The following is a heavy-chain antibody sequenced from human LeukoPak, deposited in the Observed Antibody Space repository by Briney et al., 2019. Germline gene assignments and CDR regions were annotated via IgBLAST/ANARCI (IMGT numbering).Heavy chain of an antibody. CDR2: IYPGDSDT. Sequence: GESLKISCKGSGYRFNSYWIGWVRQMPGKGLEWMGMIYPGDSDTRYSPSFQGQVTISADKSTSTASLQWSSLKASDTAMYYCARRLCSGGSCYYFDYWGQGTLVTVSS. CDR3: ARRLCSGGSCYYFDY. V-gene: IGHV5-51*01. D-gene: IGHD2-15*01. J-gene: IGHJ4*02. CDR1: GYRFNSYW.